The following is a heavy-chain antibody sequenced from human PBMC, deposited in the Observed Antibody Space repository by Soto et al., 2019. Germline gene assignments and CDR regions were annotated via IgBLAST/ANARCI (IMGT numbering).Heavy chain of an antibody. V-gene: IGHV3-23*01. CDR1: GFTFSSYA. Sequence: GGSLRLSCVVSGFTFSSYAMTWVRQAPGKGLEWVSTLNGRATEKYHADSVRGRFTISRDNSKSTLYLQMNSLRAEDSAIYYCAKGYSDSSWSHLDFWGQGTLVTVSS. CDR2: LNGRATEK. CDR3: AKGYSDSSWSHLDF. D-gene: IGHD6-13*01. J-gene: IGHJ4*02.